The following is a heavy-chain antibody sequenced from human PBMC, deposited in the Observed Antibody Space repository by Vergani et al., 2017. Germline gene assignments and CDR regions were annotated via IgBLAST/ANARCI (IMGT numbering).Heavy chain of an antibody. J-gene: IGHJ6*02. CDR3: ARGEDIVLMVYARGGMDV. Sequence: VQLVESGGGLVKPGGSLRLSCAASGFTFSSYSMNWVRQAPGKGLEWVSSISSSSSYIYYADSVKGRFTISRDNAKNSLYLQMNSLRAEDTAVYYCARGEDIVLMVYARGGMDVWGQGP. V-gene: IGHV3-21*01. D-gene: IGHD2-8*01. CDR1: GFTFSSYS. CDR2: ISSSSSYI.